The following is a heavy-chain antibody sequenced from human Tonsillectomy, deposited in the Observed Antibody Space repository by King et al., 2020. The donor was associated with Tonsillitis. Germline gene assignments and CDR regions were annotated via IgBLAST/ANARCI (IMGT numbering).Heavy chain of an antibody. Sequence: VQLVESGGGXVQAXGSLRLFCEASGFTFSNYAMSWVRXSLGKGXXXVXXXXXXXXXXYXXDSVMXRFPISSXXSKNTLYLEMXXLRAEDTAVYYCAKSGPGTLYSFDFWGQGTLVTVSS. V-gene: IGHV3-23*04. CDR3: AKSGPGTLYSFDF. D-gene: IGHD1-1*01. CDR2: XXXXXXXX. J-gene: IGHJ4*02. CDR1: GFTFSNYA.